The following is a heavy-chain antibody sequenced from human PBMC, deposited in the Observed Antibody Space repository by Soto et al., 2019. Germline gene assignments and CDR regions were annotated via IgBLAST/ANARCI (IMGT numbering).Heavy chain of an antibody. D-gene: IGHD4-17*01. J-gene: IGHJ4*02. CDR3: DSSATGLYGDYN. CDR2: INSDGSNI. CDR1: GFTFTNYW. V-gene: IGHV3-74*01. Sequence: EVQPVESGGGLVQPGGSLKLSCAASGFTFTNYWIHWVRQAPGKGLVWVSRINSDGSNINYADFVKGRFTISRDNAKTTVYLQMNSLRAEETAVYFCDSSATGLYGDYNWGQGALVTVSS.